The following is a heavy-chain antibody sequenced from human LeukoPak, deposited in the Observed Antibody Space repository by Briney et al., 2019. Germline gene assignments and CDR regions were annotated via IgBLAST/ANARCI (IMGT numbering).Heavy chain of an antibody. CDR1: GITFSDYW. V-gene: IGHV3-7*01. J-gene: IGHJ4*02. Sequence: GGSLRPSCATSGITFSDYWMSWVRQAPGKVLEWVANINEDGSDKNYVDSVKGRFTISRDNAKNSLYLEMNSLRAEDTAVYYCTRDRWLDYWGQGTLVTVSS. CDR2: INEDGSDK. CDR3: TRDRWLDY. D-gene: IGHD4-23*01.